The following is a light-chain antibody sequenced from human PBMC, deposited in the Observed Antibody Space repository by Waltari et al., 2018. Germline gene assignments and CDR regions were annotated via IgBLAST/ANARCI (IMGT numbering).Light chain of an antibody. CDR1: RSNLGSND. V-gene: IGLV1-47*01. J-gene: IGLJ1*01. CDR3: ASWDDSHYV. Sequence: QSVLTQPPSASATPGQSVIISCSGSRSNLGSNDLYWYQQLPGTPPKRLIHRNKERPSGVSDRFSASKSGTSASLVISGLRSEDEAVYYCASWDDSHYVFGPGTTVTVL. CDR2: RNK.